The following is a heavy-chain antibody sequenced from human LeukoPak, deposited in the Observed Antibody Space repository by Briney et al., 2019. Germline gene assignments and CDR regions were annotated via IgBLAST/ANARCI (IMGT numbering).Heavy chain of an antibody. CDR1: GFIFNSHS. CDR2: ISSTSSYI. D-gene: IGHD6-19*01. V-gene: IGHV3-21*01. J-gene: IGHJ6*03. CDR3: ARSSGWYHRGPDYYYYYMDV. Sequence: GGSLSLSCAASGFIFNSHSMNWVRQAPGKGLEWVSSISSTSSYIYYADSEKSRFTISRDNAKNSLYLQMNSLRAEDTAVYYCARSSGWYHRGPDYYYYYMDVWGKGTTVTVS.